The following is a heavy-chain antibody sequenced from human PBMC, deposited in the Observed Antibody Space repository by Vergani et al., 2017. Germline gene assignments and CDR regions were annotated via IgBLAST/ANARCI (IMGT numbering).Heavy chain of an antibody. CDR2: IYYSGST. Sequence: QLQLQESGPGLVKTSETLSLTCTVSGGSISSSSYYWGWIRQPPGKGLEWIGSIYYSGSTYSNPSLKSRVTISVDTSKNQFSLKLSSVTAADTAVYYCARELGRGKITIFGVASRGLDYWGQGTLVTVAS. CDR3: ARELGRGKITIFGVASRGLDY. CDR1: GGSISSSSYY. J-gene: IGHJ4*02. V-gene: IGHV4-39*07. D-gene: IGHD3-3*01.